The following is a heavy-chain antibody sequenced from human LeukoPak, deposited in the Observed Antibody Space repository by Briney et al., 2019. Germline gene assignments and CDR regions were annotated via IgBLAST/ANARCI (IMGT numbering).Heavy chain of an antibody. CDR1: GFTFSSYW. D-gene: IGHD6-19*01. CDR3: ARDQGTIGWPIDY. J-gene: IGHJ4*02. Sequence: GGSLRLSCAASGFTFSSYWMHWVRHTPGKGLVWVSRIKGDGSSTSYADSVKGRFTISRDNAKNTLYLQMNSLRAEDTAVYYCARDQGTIGWPIDYWGQGTLVTVSS. V-gene: IGHV3-74*01. CDR2: IKGDGSST.